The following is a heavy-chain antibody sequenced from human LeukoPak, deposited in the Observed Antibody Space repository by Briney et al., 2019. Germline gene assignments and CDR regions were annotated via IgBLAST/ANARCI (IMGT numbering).Heavy chain of an antibody. CDR3: ARDGGSYYYDSSGLFDY. Sequence: SETLSLTCTVSGGSISSYYWSWIRQPPGKGLEWIGYIYYSGSTNYNPSLKSRVTISVDTSKNQFSLKLSSVTAADTAVYYCARDGGSYYYDSSGLFDYWGQGTLVTVSS. J-gene: IGHJ4*02. CDR2: IYYSGST. CDR1: GGSISSYY. V-gene: IGHV4-59*01. D-gene: IGHD3-22*01.